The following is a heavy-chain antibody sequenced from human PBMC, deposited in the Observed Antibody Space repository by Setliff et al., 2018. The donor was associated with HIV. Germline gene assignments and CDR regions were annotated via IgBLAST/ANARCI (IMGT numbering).Heavy chain of an antibody. J-gene: IGHJ4*02. CDR3: TRDRRGSNSWSGYNGGFDY. CDR1: GFTFRTFA. D-gene: IGHD3-3*01. CDR2: ISYDGSRT. Sequence: GGSLRLSCEASGFTFRTFAMNWVRQAPGKGLEWVSVISYDGSRTSYADSVKGRFTISRDNTNNFLYLQMNSLTTEDTAVYFCTRDRRGSNSWSGYNGGFDYWGQGTLVTVSS. V-gene: IGHV3-30*07.